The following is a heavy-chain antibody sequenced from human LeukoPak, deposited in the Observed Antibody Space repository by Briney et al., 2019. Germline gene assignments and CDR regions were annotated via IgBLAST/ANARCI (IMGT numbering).Heavy chain of an antibody. V-gene: IGHV3-30*04. CDR2: ISHDGSNK. J-gene: IGHJ3*02. Sequence: PGGSLRLSCAASGFTFSGYAIHWVRQAPGKGLEWVAVISHDGSNKFYADSVKGRFTISRDNAKNSLYLQMNSLRAEDTAVYYCARDHQHAFDIWGQGTMVTVSS. CDR3: ARDHQHAFDI. CDR1: GFTFSGYA.